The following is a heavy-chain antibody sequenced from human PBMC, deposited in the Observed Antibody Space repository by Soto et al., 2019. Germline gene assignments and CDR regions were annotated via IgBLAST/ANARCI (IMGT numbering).Heavy chain of an antibody. CDR1: GFTFSNAW. V-gene: IGHV3-15*07. D-gene: IGHD3-22*01. J-gene: IGHJ4*02. Sequence: PGGSLRLSYGTSGFTFSNAWMNRFRQAPGKGLEWVGRIKSKTDGGTTDYAAPVKGRFTISRDDSKNTLYLQMNSLKTEDTAVYYCTTTDYDSSGYYYPSGYFDYWGQGT. CDR3: TTTDYDSSGYYYPSGYFDY. CDR2: IKSKTDGGTT.